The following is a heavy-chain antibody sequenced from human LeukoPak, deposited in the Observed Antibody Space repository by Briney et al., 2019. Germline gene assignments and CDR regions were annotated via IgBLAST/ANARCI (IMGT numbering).Heavy chain of an antibody. Sequence: PGGSLRLSCAASGFTFSSYWMSWVRQAPGKGLEWVANIKQDGSEKYYVDSVKGRFTISRDNSKNTLYLHMNTLRAEDTAVYYCARDQDGYLDYWGQGTLVTVSS. V-gene: IGHV3-7*03. CDR1: GFTFSSYW. D-gene: IGHD5-24*01. CDR3: ARDQDGYLDY. CDR2: IKQDGSEK. J-gene: IGHJ4*02.